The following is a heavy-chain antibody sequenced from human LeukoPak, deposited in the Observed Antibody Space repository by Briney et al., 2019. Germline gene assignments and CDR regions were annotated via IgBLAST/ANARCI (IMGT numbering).Heavy chain of an antibody. CDR1: GYSIRSGYY. Sequence: SETLSLTCTVSGYSIRSGYYWGWIRQPPGKGLEWIRSIYHSGSAYYNPSLKSRATISVDTSKNQFSLKLSSVTAADTAVYYCARDGKWGQGTLVTVSS. CDR2: IYHSGSA. J-gene: IGHJ4*02. D-gene: IGHD1-26*01. V-gene: IGHV4-38-2*02. CDR3: ARDGK.